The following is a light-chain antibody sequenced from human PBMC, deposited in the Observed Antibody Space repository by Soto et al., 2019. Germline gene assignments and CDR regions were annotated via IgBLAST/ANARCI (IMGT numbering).Light chain of an antibody. CDR2: GAS. J-gene: IGKJ5*01. Sequence: ENVLTQSPCTLSLSPGERATLSCRASQSVGRNYLAWFQQKSGQAPRLVIYGASSRAAGIPDRLSGSGSGTEFTLTISSLQSEDFAVYYCQQYKNWPPITFGQGTRLEIK. CDR3: QQYKNWPPIT. CDR1: QSVGRN. V-gene: IGKV3D-15*01.